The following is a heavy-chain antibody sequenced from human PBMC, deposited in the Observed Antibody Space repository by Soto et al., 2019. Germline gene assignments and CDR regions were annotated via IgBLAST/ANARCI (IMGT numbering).Heavy chain of an antibody. CDR1: GGTFSSYA. V-gene: IGHV1-69*12. CDR2: IIPIFGTA. CDR3: ASLIAAAGPPHRPRYYYGMDV. Sequence: QVQLVQSGAEVKKPGSSVKVSCKASGGTFSSYAISWVRQAPGQGLEWMGGIIPIFGTADYAQKFQGRVTITADESTSTAYMELRSLRSEDTAVYYCASLIAAAGPPHRPRYYYGMDVWGQGTTVTVSS. D-gene: IGHD6-13*01. J-gene: IGHJ6*02.